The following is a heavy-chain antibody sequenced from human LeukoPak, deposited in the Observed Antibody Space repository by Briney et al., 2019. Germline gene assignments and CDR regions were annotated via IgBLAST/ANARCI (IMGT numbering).Heavy chain of an antibody. D-gene: IGHD2-2*01. CDR2: INPNSGGT. CDR1: GYTFTGYY. CDR3: ARDRSIVVVPAAMPTYYMDV. V-gene: IGHV1-2*02. J-gene: IGHJ6*03. Sequence: APVTVSRKSSGYTFTGYYMHWVRQPPGQGLEWMGLINPNSGGTNYAQKFQGRVTMTRDTSISTAYMELSRLRSDDTAVYYCARDRSIVVVPAAMPTYYMDVWGKGTTVTVSS.